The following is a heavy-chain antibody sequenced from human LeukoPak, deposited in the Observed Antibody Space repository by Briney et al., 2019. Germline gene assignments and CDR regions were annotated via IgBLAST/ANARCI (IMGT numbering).Heavy chain of an antibody. V-gene: IGHV3-23*01. Sequence: ETLSLTCAVDGGSFSTYYWSWIRQAPGKGLEWVSAISGSGGGTYYANSVKGRFTISRDNSRDTLYLQMNSLRAEDTALYFCAKTPDYYGSGSSSYIDCWGQGTLLSVSS. CDR3: AKTPDYYGSGSSSYIDC. J-gene: IGHJ4*02. CDR2: ISGSGGGT. CDR1: GGSFSTYY. D-gene: IGHD3-10*01.